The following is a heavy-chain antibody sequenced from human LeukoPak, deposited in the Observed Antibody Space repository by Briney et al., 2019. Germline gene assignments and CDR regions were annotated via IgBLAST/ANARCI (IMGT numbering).Heavy chain of an antibody. D-gene: IGHD1-26*01. Sequence: GGSLRLSCAASGFTFSSYGMHWVRQAPGKGLEWVAYIRYDGSNKYYAESVKGRFTISRDNSKNTLYLQMNSLRSEDTAVYYCAKVVAGAPPVPFDYGGQGTLVTVSS. CDR2: IRYDGSNK. J-gene: IGHJ4*02. CDR1: GFTFSSYG. CDR3: AKVVAGAPPVPFDY. V-gene: IGHV3-30*02.